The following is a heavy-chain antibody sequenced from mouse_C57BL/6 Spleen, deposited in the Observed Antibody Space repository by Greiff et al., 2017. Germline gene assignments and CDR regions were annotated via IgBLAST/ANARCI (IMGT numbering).Heavy chain of an antibody. D-gene: IGHD2-4*01. Sequence: VQLQQSGPELVKPGASVKISCKASGYTFTDYYMNWVKQSHGKSLEWIGDINPNNGGTSYNQKFKGKATLTVDKSSSTAYMELRSLTSEDSAVYYCARETIYYDYDDYAMDYWGQGTSVTVSS. CDR2: INPNNGGT. CDR1: GYTFTDYY. CDR3: ARETIYYDYDDYAMDY. V-gene: IGHV1-26*01. J-gene: IGHJ4*01.